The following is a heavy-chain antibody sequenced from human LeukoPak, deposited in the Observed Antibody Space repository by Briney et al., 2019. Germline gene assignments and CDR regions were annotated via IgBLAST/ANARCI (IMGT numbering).Heavy chain of an antibody. Sequence: ASVKVSCKASGYTFTGYYMHWVRQAPGQGLEWMGWINPNSGGTNYAQKFQGRVTMTRDTSISTAYMELSRPRSDDTAVYYCARWSYYAPYYNWFDPWGQGTLVTVSS. V-gene: IGHV1-2*02. CDR1: GYTFTGYY. D-gene: IGHD3-10*01. J-gene: IGHJ5*02. CDR3: ARWSYYAPYYNWFDP. CDR2: INPNSGGT.